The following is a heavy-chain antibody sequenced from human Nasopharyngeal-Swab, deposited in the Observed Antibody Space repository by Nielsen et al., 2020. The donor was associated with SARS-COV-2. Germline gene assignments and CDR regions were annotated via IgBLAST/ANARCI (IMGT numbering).Heavy chain of an antibody. CDR3: ARDICSGGSCYALGY. Sequence: GESLKISCAASGFTFSSYSMNWVRQAPGKGLEWVSSISSSSSYIYYADPVKGRFTISRDNAKNSLYLQMNSLRAEDTAVYYCARDICSGGSCYALGYWGQGTLVTVSS. J-gene: IGHJ4*02. V-gene: IGHV3-21*01. D-gene: IGHD2-15*01. CDR2: ISSSSSYI. CDR1: GFTFSSYS.